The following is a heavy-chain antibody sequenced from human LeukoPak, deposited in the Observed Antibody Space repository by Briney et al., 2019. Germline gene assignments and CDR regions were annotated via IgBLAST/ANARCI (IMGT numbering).Heavy chain of an antibody. D-gene: IGHD5-18*01. Sequence: GGSLRLSCAASGFTFSNYYMSWVRQAPGKGLEWVSVISGNGGRTYYADSVKGRFTTSRDNSKNTLYLQMNSLRGEDTAVYYCAKVRDLDTVLGRFDNWGQGTLVTVSS. J-gene: IGHJ5*02. CDR3: AKVRDLDTVLGRFDN. V-gene: IGHV3-23*01. CDR2: ISGNGGRT. CDR1: GFTFSNYY.